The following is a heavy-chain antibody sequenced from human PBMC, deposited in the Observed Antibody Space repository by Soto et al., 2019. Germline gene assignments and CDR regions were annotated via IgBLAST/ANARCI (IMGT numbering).Heavy chain of an antibody. CDR1: GYSFTSYW. V-gene: IGHV5-51*01. Sequence: GESLKISCKGSGYSFTSYWIAWVRQMPGKGLEWMGIIYPSDSDTRYSPSFQGQVTISADKSISTAYLQWSSLKASDTAMYSCARIRSSWPDVFDIWSQRTLVTVSS. CDR3: ARIRSSWPDVFDI. D-gene: IGHD6-13*01. J-gene: IGHJ3*02. CDR2: IYPSDSDT.